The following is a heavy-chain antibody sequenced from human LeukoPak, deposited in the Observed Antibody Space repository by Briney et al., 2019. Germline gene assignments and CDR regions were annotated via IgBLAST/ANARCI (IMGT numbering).Heavy chain of an antibody. CDR3: ARLGIVEMATIYYY. CDR2: ISSNGGST. J-gene: IGHJ4*02. D-gene: IGHD5-24*01. V-gene: IGHV3-64*01. Sequence: GGTLRLSCAASGFTFSRYAMHWVRQAPGKGVEYVSAISSNGGSTYYANSVKGRFTISRDNSNNTLYLQMGSLRAEDMAVYYCARLGIVEMATIYYYWVQGTLVTVSS. CDR1: GFTFSRYA.